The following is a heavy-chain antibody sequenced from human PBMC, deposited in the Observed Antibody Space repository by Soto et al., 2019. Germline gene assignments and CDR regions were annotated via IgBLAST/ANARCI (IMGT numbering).Heavy chain of an antibody. CDR3: AKTWFGEDNYGMDV. J-gene: IGHJ6*02. CDR1: GFTFTSYG. Sequence: PGGSLRLSCAASGFTFTSYGLHWVRQAPGKGLEWVAGISYDGSKKYFADSVKGRFTISRDNPRSTLFLDMNSLRGEDTAIYYCAKTWFGEDNYGMDVWGQGTTVTAP. CDR2: ISYDGSKK. V-gene: IGHV3-30*18. D-gene: IGHD3-10*01.